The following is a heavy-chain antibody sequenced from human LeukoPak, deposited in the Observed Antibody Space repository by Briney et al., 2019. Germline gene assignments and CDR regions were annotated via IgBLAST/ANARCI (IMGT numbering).Heavy chain of an antibody. CDR3: TRTAGATTKFDY. D-gene: IGHD1-26*01. CDR1: GGSISSSSYY. V-gene: IGHV4-39*07. Sequence: SETLFLTCTVSGGSISSSSYYWGWIRQPPGKGLEWIGSIYYSGSTYYNPSLKSRVTISVDTSKNQFSLKLSSVTAADTAVYSCTRTAGATTKFDYWGQGTLVTVSS. CDR2: IYYSGST. J-gene: IGHJ4*02.